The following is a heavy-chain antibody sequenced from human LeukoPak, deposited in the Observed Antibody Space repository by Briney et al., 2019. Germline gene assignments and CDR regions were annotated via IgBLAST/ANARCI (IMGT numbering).Heavy chain of an antibody. J-gene: IGHJ5*02. CDR3: ARENLFSGGSPFDP. D-gene: IGHD3-10*01. Sequence: SQTLSLTCALSGDSVSSNSAAWNWIRQSPSRGLERLGRTYYRSKWYNDYAVSVKSRITINPDTSKNQFSLQLNSVTPEDTAVYYCARENLFSGGSPFDPWGQGTLVTVSS. CDR2: TYYRSKWYN. V-gene: IGHV6-1*01. CDR1: GDSVSSNSAA.